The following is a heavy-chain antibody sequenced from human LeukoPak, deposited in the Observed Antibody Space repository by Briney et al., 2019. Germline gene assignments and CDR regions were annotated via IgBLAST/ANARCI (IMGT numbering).Heavy chain of an antibody. J-gene: IGHJ4*02. V-gene: IGHV1-69*04. D-gene: IGHD6-19*01. CDR3: ARERIAVAGTSDY. CDR2: IIPILGIA. CDR1: GGTFSSYA. Sequence: SVKVSCKASGGTFSSYAISWVRQAPGQGLEWMGRIIPILGIANYAQKFQGRVTSTADKSTSTAYMELSSLRSEDTAVYYCARERIAVAGTSDYWGQGTLVTVSS.